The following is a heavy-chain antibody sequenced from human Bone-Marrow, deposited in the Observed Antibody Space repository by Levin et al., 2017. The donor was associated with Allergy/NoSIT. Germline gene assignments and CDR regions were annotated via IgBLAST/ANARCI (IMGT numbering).Heavy chain of an antibody. J-gene: IGHJ3*02. V-gene: IGHV3-23*01. Sequence: PGGSLRLSCVGSGFTFNNFAMTWVRQAPGKGLEWVSSLSGNGDATYYADSVKGRFTISRDNSRNMLYLQMDSLRAEDTALYYCAKAVWINIKMTFGGVRDGFDIWGQGTMVTVSS. D-gene: IGHD3-16*01. CDR2: LSGNGDAT. CDR1: GFTFNNFA. CDR3: AKAVWINIKMTFGGVRDGFDI.